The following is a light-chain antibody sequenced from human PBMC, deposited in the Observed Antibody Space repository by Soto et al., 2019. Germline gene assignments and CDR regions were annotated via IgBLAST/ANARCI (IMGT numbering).Light chain of an antibody. V-gene: IGLV1-44*01. CDR1: SSNIGRNT. CDR2: SDD. Sequence: QSVLTQPPSASGTPGQTVTIPCSGSSSNIGRNTVSWYQQLPGTAPKLLIFSDDQRPSGVSGRFSGSKSGTSASLAISGLQSDDEADYYCATWEDDMNRWGAIFGGGTKLTVL. CDR3: ATWEDDMNRWGAI. J-gene: IGLJ2*01.